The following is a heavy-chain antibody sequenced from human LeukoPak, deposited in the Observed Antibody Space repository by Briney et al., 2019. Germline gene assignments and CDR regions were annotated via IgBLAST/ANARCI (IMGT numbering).Heavy chain of an antibody. CDR2: IHYDGSNK. D-gene: IGHD2-15*01. J-gene: IGHJ4*02. CDR1: GFTFSSYG. Sequence: TGGSLRLSCAASGFTFSSYGMHWVRPAPGKGLEWVAYIHYDGSNKYYADSVKGRFTISRDNSKNTLYLQMNSLSAEDTAVCHCAKDHCSGGICYSYYFDYWGQGTLVTVSS. V-gene: IGHV3-30*02. CDR3: AKDHCSGGICYSYYFDY.